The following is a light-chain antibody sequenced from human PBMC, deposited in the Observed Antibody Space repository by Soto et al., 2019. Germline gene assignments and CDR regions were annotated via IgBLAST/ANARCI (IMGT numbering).Light chain of an antibody. J-gene: IGKJ2*01. V-gene: IGKV1-5*01. Sequence: DIQMPQSPYTLSASVGDRVTITCRASQSISSWLAWYQQKPGKATKLLIYDASSLESGVPSRFSGSGSGTEFTRTISSLQPYDCAPYYFQQYNSYSDTFGQGTKLEIK. CDR3: QQYNSYSDT. CDR2: DAS. CDR1: QSISSW.